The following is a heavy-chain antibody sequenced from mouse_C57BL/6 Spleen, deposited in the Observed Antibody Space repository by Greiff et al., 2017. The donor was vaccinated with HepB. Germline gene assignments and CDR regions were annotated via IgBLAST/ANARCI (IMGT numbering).Heavy chain of an antibody. Sequence: QVQLQQPGAELVKPGASVKMSCKASGYTFTSYWITWVKQRPGQGLEWIGDIYPGSGSTNYNEKFKRKATLTVDTSSSTAYMQLSSLTSEDSSVYSSARGDYNYFDYWGQGTTLTVSS. CDR2: IYPGSGST. J-gene: IGHJ2*01. CDR1: GYTFTSYW. CDR3: ARGDYNYFDY. D-gene: IGHD2-4*01. V-gene: IGHV1-55*01.